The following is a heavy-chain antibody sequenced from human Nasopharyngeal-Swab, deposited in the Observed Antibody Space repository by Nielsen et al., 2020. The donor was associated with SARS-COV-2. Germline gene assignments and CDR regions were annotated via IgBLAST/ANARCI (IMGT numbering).Heavy chain of an antibody. CDR3: ARDTIGYCSSTSCYQYYYYYMDV. J-gene: IGHJ6*03. CDR2: INHSGST. V-gene: IGHV4-34*01. Sequence: RQAPGKGLEWIGEINHSGSTNYNPSLKSRVTISGDTSKNQFSLKLSSVTAADTAVYYCARDTIGYCSSTSCYQYYYYYMDVWGKGTTVTVSS. D-gene: IGHD2-2*01.